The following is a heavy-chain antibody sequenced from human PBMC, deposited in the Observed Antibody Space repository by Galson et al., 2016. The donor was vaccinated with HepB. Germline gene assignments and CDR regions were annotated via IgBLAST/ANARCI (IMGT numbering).Heavy chain of an antibody. CDR1: GFTFSSYA. D-gene: IGHD3-16*02. CDR2: ISFDGGNN. V-gene: IGHV3-30-3*01. CDR3: ARDDDYVWGTYRYTRTVPQYYFDY. Sequence: SLRLSCAASGFTFSSYAMHWVRQAPGKGLEWVAVISFDGGNNLYADSVKGRFTISRDNSKNTLYLQMHSLRAEDTAVYYCARDDDYVWGTYRYTRTVPQYYFDYWGQGTLVTVSS. J-gene: IGHJ4*02.